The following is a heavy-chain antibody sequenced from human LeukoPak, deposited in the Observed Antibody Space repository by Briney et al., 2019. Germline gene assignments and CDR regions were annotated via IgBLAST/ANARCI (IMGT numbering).Heavy chain of an antibody. Sequence: SVKVSCKASGGTFSSYAISWVRQAPGQGLEWMGGIIPIFGTANYAQKFQGRVTMTRDMSTSTVYMELSSLRSEDTAVYYCARDRVYYSAFDIWGQGTMVTVSS. CDR3: ARDRVYYSAFDI. D-gene: IGHD3-22*01. CDR1: GGTFSSYA. V-gene: IGHV1-69*05. J-gene: IGHJ3*02. CDR2: IIPIFGTA.